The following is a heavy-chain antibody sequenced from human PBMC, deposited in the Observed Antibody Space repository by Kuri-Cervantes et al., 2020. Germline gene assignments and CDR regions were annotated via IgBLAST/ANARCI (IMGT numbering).Heavy chain of an antibody. CDR3: ARLCGGDCNQGTFDY. Sequence: ESLKISCTVSGYSISSGYYWGWIRQPPGKGLEWIGYIYYSGSTNYNPSLKSRVTISVDTSKNQFSLKLSSVTAADTAVYYCARLCGGDCNQGTFDYWGQGTLVTVSS. D-gene: IGHD2-21*02. J-gene: IGHJ4*02. CDR1: GYSISSGYY. CDR2: IYYSGST. V-gene: IGHV4-61*01.